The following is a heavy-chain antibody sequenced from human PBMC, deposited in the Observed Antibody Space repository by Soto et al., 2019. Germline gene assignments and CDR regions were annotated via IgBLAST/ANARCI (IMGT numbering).Heavy chain of an antibody. D-gene: IGHD2-8*01. CDR2: IYHSGST. Sequence: KTSETLSLTCAVSGYSISSGYYWGWIRQPPGKGLEWIGSIYHSGSTYYNPSLKSRVTISVDTSKNQFSLKLSSVTAADTAVYYCARGPFYCTNGVCYPSPRKYYFDYWGQGTLVTVSS. CDR3: ARGPFYCTNGVCYPSPRKYYFDY. V-gene: IGHV4-38-2*01. CDR1: GYSISSGYY. J-gene: IGHJ4*02.